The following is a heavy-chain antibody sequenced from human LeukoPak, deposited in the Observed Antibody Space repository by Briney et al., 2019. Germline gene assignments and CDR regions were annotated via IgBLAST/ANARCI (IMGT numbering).Heavy chain of an antibody. CDR2: IYYSGST. Sequence: SETLSLTCTVSGGSISSYYWGWIRQPPGKGLEWIGYIYYSGSTNYNPSLKSRVTISVDTSKNQFSLKLSSVTAADTAVYYCARGTGQYYDSTGRYFDYWGQGTLVTVSS. CDR1: GGSISSYY. V-gene: IGHV4-59*01. J-gene: IGHJ4*02. CDR3: ARGTGQYYDSTGRYFDY. D-gene: IGHD3-22*01.